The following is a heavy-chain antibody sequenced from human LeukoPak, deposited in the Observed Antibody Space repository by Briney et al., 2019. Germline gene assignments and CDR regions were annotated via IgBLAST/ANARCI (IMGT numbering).Heavy chain of an antibody. J-gene: IGHJ4*02. CDR1: GFTFDEYV. D-gene: IGHD3-22*01. Sequence: PGGSLRLSCAASGFTFDEYVMHWVRQAPGKGLEWVSRISWNSDSKGYGDSVKGRFTISRHNAKKSLYLQMNSLRVEEAALYYCAKDRRLPQSSVLVIIRGQGTLVTVSS. V-gene: IGHV3-9*01. CDR2: ISWNSDSK. CDR3: AKDRRLPQSSVLVII.